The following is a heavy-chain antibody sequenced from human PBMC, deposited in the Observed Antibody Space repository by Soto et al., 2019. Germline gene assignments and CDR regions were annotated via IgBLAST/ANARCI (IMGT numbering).Heavy chain of an antibody. CDR1: GFTFSNYG. Sequence: QVQLVESGGGVVQPGRSLRLSCAASGFTFSNYGMHWVRQAPGKGLEWVAFILYDGSDKYFADSVKGRFTISRDNSKNTLDLQMNSLRAEDTAVYYCAKDRIVMIRGVMNYYGMDVGGQGTTVTVSS. D-gene: IGHD3-10*01. V-gene: IGHV3-30*18. J-gene: IGHJ6*02. CDR2: ILYDGSDK. CDR3: AKDRIVMIRGVMNYYGMDV.